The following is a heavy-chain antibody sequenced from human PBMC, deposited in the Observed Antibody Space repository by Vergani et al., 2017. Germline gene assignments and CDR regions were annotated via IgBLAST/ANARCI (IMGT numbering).Heavy chain of an antibody. Sequence: QVQLVQSGAEVKTPGSSVKVSCKASGGTFSSYAISWVRPAPGQGLEWMGGIIPIFGTANYAQKFQGRVTITADESTSTAYRELSILRSEDTAVYYCATHQSSGYDFDHWGQGTLVTVSS. CDR1: GGTFSSYA. J-gene: IGHJ4*02. CDR2: IIPIFGTA. D-gene: IGHD3-22*01. CDR3: ATHQSSGYDFDH. V-gene: IGHV1-69*01.